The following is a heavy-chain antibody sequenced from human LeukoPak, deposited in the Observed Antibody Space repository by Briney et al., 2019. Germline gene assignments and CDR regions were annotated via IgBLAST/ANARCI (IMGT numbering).Heavy chain of an antibody. V-gene: IGHV3-23*01. CDR2: ISGSGGST. CDR3: VTRCSSTSCYYEYFDY. Sequence: GGSLRLSCAASGFTFSSYAMSWVRQAPGKGLEWVSAISGSGGSTYYADSVKGRFTISRDNSKNTLYLQMNSLRAEDTAVYYCVTRCSSTSCYYEYFDYLGQGTLVTVSS. CDR1: GFTFSSYA. D-gene: IGHD2-2*01. J-gene: IGHJ4*02.